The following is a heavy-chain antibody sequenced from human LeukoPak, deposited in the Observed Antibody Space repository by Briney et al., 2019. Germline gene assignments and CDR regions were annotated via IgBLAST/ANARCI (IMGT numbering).Heavy chain of an antibody. J-gene: IGHJ1*01. CDR3: AKNHDILTGALQH. Sequence: GGALRHSCAASGFTFSSDSMSWGRQGPGRGGGWVSGISWNSGSIGYAESVKGRFTIARDNAKYSLYLRMNSLRAEDTALYYCAKNHDILTGALQHWGQGTLVTVSS. D-gene: IGHD3-9*01. V-gene: IGHV3-9*01. CDR2: ISWNSGSI. CDR1: GFTFSSDS.